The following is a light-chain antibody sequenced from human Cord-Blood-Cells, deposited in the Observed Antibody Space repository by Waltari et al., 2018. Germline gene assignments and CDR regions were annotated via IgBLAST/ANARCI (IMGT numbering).Light chain of an antibody. CDR2: DVS. Sequence: QSALTQPRSVSGSPGQSVTISCTGTSSDVGGYNYVSWYQQHPGKAPKLMIYDVSKRPSGVPDRFSGSKSGNTASLTISGLQAEDEADYYCCSYAGSYTFHVVFG. CDR1: SSDVGGYNY. V-gene: IGLV2-11*01. CDR3: CSYAGSYTFHVV. J-gene: IGLJ2*01.